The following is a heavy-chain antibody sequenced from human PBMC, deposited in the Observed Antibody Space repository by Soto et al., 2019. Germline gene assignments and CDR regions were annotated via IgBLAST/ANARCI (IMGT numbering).Heavy chain of an antibody. CDR1: GFTFSSYG. CDR3: AKCPWSYGDTPASFYGMDV. J-gene: IGHJ6*02. D-gene: IGHD4-17*01. Sequence: QVQLVESGGGVVQPGRSLRLSCAASGFTFSSYGMHWVRQAPGKGLEWVAVISYDGSNKYYADSVKGRFTISRDNSKNTLYLQMNSLRAEDTAVYYCAKCPWSYGDTPASFYGMDVWGQGTTVTVSS. V-gene: IGHV3-30*18. CDR2: ISYDGSNK.